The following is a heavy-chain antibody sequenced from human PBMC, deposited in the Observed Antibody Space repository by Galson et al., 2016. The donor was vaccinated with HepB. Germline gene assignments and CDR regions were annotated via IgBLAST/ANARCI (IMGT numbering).Heavy chain of an antibody. CDR3: ARGQYSSGQRNYFDF. CDR2: IYHSGRT. Sequence: SETLSLTCAVYGGSFSGFYWSWIRQPPGKGLEWIGEIYHSGRTHYNPSLQSRVTMSVDTSKNQFSLNLNSVTAADTALYYCARGQYSSGQRNYFDFWGQGTLVTVSS. CDR1: GGSFSGFY. J-gene: IGHJ4*02. D-gene: IGHD6-19*01. V-gene: IGHV4-34*01.